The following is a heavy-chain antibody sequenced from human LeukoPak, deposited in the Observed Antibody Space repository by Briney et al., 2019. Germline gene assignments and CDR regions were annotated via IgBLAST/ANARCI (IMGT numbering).Heavy chain of an antibody. V-gene: IGHV3-66*02. J-gene: IGHJ4*02. CDR2: IYSGGST. CDR1: GFTFTRHW. Sequence: GGSLRLSCAASGFTFTRHWMHWVRQAPGKGLEWVSVIYSGGSTYYADSVKGRFTISRDNSKNTLYLQMNSLRAEDTAVYYCARGSSYFDYWGQGTLVTVSS. CDR3: ARGSSYFDY. D-gene: IGHD1-26*01.